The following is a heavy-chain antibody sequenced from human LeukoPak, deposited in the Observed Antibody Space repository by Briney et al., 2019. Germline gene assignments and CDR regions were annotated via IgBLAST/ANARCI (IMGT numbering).Heavy chain of an antibody. CDR3: ASYRPEYADDLNYFDD. V-gene: IGHV1-69*01. CDR2: IIPIFGTA. D-gene: IGHD1-1*01. Sequence: SVKVSCKASGGTFSSYAISWVRQAPGQGLEWMGGIIPIFGTANYAQKFQGRVTITADESTSTAYMELSSPRSEDTAVYYCASYRPEYADDLNYFDDWGQGTLVIVTS. CDR1: GGTFSSYA. J-gene: IGHJ4*02.